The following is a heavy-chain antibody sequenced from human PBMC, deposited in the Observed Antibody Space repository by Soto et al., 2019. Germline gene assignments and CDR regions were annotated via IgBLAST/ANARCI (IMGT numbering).Heavy chain of an antibody. Sequence: QVQLVQSGAEVKKPGSSVKVSCKASGGTFSSYTISWVRQAPGQGLEWMGRIIPILGIANYAQKFQGRVTITADKSTSTADMELSSLRSEDTGVYYCARDGSLERPAGWFGPWGQGTLVTVSS. J-gene: IGHJ5*02. CDR2: IIPILGIA. D-gene: IGHD1-1*01. CDR3: ARDGSLERPAGWFGP. V-gene: IGHV1-69*08. CDR1: GGTFSSYT.